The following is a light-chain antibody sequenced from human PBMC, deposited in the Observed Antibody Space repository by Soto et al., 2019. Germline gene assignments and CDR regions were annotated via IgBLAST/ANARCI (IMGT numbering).Light chain of an antibody. V-gene: IGLV2-8*01. CDR3: SSYAGSNNPYV. CDR1: SSDVGGYNY. J-gene: IGLJ1*01. Sequence: QPVLTQPPSASGSPGQSVTISCTGTSSDVGGYNYVSWYQQHPGKVPKVMIYEVSKRPSGVPDRFSGSKSGNTASLTVSGLQAEDEADYYCSSYAGSNNPYVFGTGTQLTVL. CDR2: EVS.